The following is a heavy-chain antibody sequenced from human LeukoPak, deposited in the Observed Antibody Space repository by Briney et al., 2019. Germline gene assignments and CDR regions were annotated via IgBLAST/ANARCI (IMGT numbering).Heavy chain of an antibody. CDR1: GYTFTGYY. J-gene: IGHJ3*02. D-gene: IGHD4-17*01. Sequence: ASVKVSCKASGYTFTGYYMHWVRQAPGQGLEWMGWINPNSGGTNYAQKFQGRVTMTRDTSISTAYMELSRLRSDDTAVYYCARVYGDYADAFDIWGQGTMVTVSS. CDR2: INPNSGGT. CDR3: ARVYGDYADAFDI. V-gene: IGHV1-2*02.